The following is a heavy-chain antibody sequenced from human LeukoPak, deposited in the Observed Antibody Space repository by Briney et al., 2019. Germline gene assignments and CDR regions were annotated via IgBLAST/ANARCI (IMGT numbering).Heavy chain of an antibody. CDR2: IYYSGST. D-gene: IGHD1-1*01. J-gene: IGHJ4*02. Sequence: SETLSLTCTVSGGSISSSSYYWGWIRQPPGKGLEWIGSIYYSGSTYYNPSLKSRVTISVDTSKNQFSLKLSSVTAADTAVYYCAKQEVQNLDYWGQGSLVTASS. CDR3: AKQEVQNLDY. V-gene: IGHV4-39*01. CDR1: GGSISSSSYY.